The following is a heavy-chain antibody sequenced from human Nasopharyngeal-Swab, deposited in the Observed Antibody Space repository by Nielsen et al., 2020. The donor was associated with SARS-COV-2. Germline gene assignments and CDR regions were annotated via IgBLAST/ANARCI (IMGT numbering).Heavy chain of an antibody. V-gene: IGHV3-73*01. Sequence: GESLKISCAASGFTFSDSAIHWVRQASGKGLEWVGRVRSKGNNYATAYSASVKGRVIIFRDDPTNTAYLQMNSLKTEDTAMYYCTRCGGGCYSGRDYWGQGTLVTVSS. D-gene: IGHD2-15*01. CDR2: VRSKGNNYAT. CDR1: GFTFSDSA. CDR3: TRCGGGCYSGRDY. J-gene: IGHJ4*02.